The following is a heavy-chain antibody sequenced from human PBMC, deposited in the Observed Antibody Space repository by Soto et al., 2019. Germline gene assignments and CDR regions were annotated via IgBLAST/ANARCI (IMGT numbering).Heavy chain of an antibody. CDR2: ISWDGGIT. Sequence: GGSLRLSCAASGFTFDDYTMQWVRQAPGKGLEWVSLISWDGGITYYADSVKGRFAISRDNSKNSLYLQMTSLTTEDTALYSCAKAGAYTYGSYFDYWGQGTLVTVSS. CDR1: GFTFDDYT. D-gene: IGHD5-18*01. V-gene: IGHV3-43*01. CDR3: AKAGAYTYGSYFDY. J-gene: IGHJ4*02.